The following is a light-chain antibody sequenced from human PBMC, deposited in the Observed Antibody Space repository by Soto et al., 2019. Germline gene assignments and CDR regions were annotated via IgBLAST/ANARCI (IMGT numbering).Light chain of an antibody. CDR3: QQYGSSPMT. V-gene: IGKV3-20*01. CDR2: GAY. J-gene: IGKJ5*01. Sequence: ELVLTQSPGTLSLSPGERATLSCRASQSVSSNYLAWYQQKPGQAHRLLIYGAYSRATGIQDRFSGSGSGTDFPPTIRRLEPEDFAVYYCQQYGSSPMTFGQGTRLEIK. CDR1: QSVSSNY.